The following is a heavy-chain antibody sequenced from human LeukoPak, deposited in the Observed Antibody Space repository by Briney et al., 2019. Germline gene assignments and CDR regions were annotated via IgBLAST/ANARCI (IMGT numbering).Heavy chain of an antibody. Sequence: GGSLRLSCAASGFTLSSYSMSWVRQAPGKGLEWVSYITSSSSAIYYADSMKGRFTISRDNAKNSLYLQMNSLRAEDTAVYYCAKDHSSGYYSDFQHWGQGTLVTVSS. J-gene: IGHJ1*01. CDR3: AKDHSSGYYSDFQH. CDR2: ITSSSSAI. CDR1: GFTLSSYS. V-gene: IGHV3-48*01. D-gene: IGHD3-22*01.